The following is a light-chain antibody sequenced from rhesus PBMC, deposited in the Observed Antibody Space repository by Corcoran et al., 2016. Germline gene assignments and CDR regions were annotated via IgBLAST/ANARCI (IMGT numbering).Light chain of an antibody. CDR2: EVS. CDR3: MQALEFPWT. V-gene: IGKV2-104*01. Sequence: DIVMTQTPLSLPVTLGEPASISCRSSQSLLDSEDGNTYLEWYLQKPGQSPQLLIYEVSNRASGVPDRVSGSGSDTDFTLKIRRVEAEDVGVYYCMQALEFPWTFGQGTKVEIK. CDR1: QSLLDSEDGNTY. J-gene: IGKJ1*01.